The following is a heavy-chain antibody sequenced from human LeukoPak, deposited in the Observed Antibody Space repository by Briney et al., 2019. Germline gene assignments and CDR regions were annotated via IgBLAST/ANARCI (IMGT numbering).Heavy chain of an antibody. V-gene: IGHV1-18*01. CDR3: ARVERGPMPLFDP. J-gene: IGHJ5*02. CDR1: GYTFTSYG. CDR2: ISAYNGNT. Sequence: ASVTVSCTASGYTFTSYGISWVRQAPGQGLEWMGWISAYNGNTNYAQKLQGRVTMTTDTSTSTAYMELRSLRSDDTAVYYCARVERGPMPLFDPWGQGTLVTVSS. D-gene: IGHD2-2*01.